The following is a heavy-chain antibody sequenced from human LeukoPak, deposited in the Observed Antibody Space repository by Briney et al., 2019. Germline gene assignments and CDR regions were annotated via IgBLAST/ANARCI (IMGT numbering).Heavy chain of an antibody. CDR2: IYSGGST. CDR3: ARTTETDAFDI. Sequence: AGGSLRLSCAASGFTVSSNYMSWVRQAPGKGLEWVSVIYSGGSTYYADSVKGRFTISRDNSKNTPYLQMNSLSAEDTAVYYCARTTETDAFDIWGQGTMVTVSS. J-gene: IGHJ3*02. CDR1: GFTVSSNY. V-gene: IGHV3-66*01.